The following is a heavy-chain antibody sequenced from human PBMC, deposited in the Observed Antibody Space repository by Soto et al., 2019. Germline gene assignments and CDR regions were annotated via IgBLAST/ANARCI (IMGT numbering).Heavy chain of an antibody. J-gene: IGHJ4*02. CDR3: ARDVLLWFGEAQ. CDR2: ISSSSSTI. Sequence: GGSLRLSCAASGFTFSSYSMNWVRQAPGKGLEWVSYISSSSSTIYYADSVKGRFTISRDNAKNSLYLQMNSLRAEDTAVYYCARDVLLWFGEAQRGQGTLVTVSS. D-gene: IGHD3-10*01. CDR1: GFTFSSYS. V-gene: IGHV3-48*01.